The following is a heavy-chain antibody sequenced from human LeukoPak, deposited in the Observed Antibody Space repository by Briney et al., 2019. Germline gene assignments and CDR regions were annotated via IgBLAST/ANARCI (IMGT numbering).Heavy chain of an antibody. Sequence: GGSLRLSCAASGFTFSSYAMHWVRQAPGKGLEYVSAISSNGGSTYYANSVKGRFTISRDNAKNSLYLQMNSLKAEDTALYYCAKDLVGATLSAFDIWGQGTMVTVSS. CDR3: AKDLVGATLSAFDI. J-gene: IGHJ3*02. V-gene: IGHV3-64*01. CDR1: GFTFSSYA. CDR2: ISSNGGST. D-gene: IGHD1-26*01.